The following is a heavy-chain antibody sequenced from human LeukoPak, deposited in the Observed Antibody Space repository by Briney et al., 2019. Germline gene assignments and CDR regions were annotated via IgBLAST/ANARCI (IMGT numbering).Heavy chain of an antibody. CDR2: IIPIFGTA. CDR3: ASLYDSSGYQNPFDY. D-gene: IGHD3-22*01. Sequence: ASVKVSCKASGGTFSSYAISSVRQAPGQGLEWMGGIIPIFGTANYAQKFQGRVTITADESTSTAYMELSSLRSEDTAVYYCASLYDSSGYQNPFDYWGQGTLVTVSS. J-gene: IGHJ4*02. CDR1: GGTFSSYA. V-gene: IGHV1-69*13.